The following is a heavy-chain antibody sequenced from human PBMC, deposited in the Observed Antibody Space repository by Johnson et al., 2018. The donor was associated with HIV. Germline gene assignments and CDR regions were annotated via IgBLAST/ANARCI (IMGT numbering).Heavy chain of an antibody. Sequence: KGLEWVAVIYSGGSTYYADSVKGRFTISRDNSKNTLYLQMNSLRAEDTAVYYCARVTLVLDIWGQGTMVTVSS. J-gene: IGHJ3*02. D-gene: IGHD4-23*01. CDR3: ARVTLVLDI. V-gene: IGHV3-66*02. CDR2: IYSGGST.